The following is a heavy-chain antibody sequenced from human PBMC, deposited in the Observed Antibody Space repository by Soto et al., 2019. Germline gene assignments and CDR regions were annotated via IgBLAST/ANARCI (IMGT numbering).Heavy chain of an antibody. CDR3: ARGDFWSGYGAGSMDV. Sequence: WETLSLTCAVSGYSISSGYYWGWIRQPPGKGLEWIGSIYHSGSTYYNPSLKSRVTISVDTSKNQFSLKLSSVTAADTAVYYCARGDFWSGYGAGSMDVWGQGTTVTVSS. CDR2: IYHSGST. CDR1: GYSISSGYY. J-gene: IGHJ6*02. D-gene: IGHD3-3*01. V-gene: IGHV4-38-2*01.